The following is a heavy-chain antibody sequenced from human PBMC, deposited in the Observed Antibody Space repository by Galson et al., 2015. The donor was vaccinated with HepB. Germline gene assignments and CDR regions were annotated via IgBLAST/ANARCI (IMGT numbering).Heavy chain of an antibody. J-gene: IGHJ6*02. CDR1: EFPFSTYW. CDR3: ARAFRGVLPYYGMDV. CDR2: ISNDGIST. D-gene: IGHD3-10*01. Sequence: SLRLSCAASEFPFSTYWLHWVRQAPGKGLAWVSRISNDGISTTYADSVKGRFTISRDNAKSTLYLQMNSLRTEDTAVYYCARAFRGVLPYYGMDVWGQGATVTVSS. V-gene: IGHV3-74*01.